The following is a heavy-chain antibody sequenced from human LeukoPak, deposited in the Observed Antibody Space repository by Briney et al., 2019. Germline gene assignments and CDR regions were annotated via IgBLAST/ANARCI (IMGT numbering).Heavy chain of an antibody. J-gene: IGHJ2*01. V-gene: IGHV1-2*02. Sequence: ASVKVSCKASVYTFTGYYMHWVRQAPGQGLEWMGWIIPNSGGTNYAQKFQGRVTMTRDTSISTAYMELSRLRSDDTAVYYCATTYYDFWSGYRLNWYFDLWGRDTLVTVSS. CDR3: ATTYYDFWSGYRLNWYFDL. CDR1: VYTFTGYY. D-gene: IGHD3-3*01. CDR2: IIPNSGGT.